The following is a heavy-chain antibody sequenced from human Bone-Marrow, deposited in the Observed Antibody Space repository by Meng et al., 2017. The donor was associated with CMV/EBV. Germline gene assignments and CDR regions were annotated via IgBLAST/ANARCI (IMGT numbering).Heavy chain of an antibody. D-gene: IGHD3-3*01. Sequence: GESLKISCAASGFTFSSYWMSWVRQAPGKGLEWVANIKQDGSEKYYVDSVKGRFTISRDNAKNSLYLQMNSLRAEDTAVYYCAREGRYYDFWSGYYKGTYYYYYGMDVWGQGTTVTVSS. J-gene: IGHJ6*02. V-gene: IGHV3-7*01. CDR1: GFTFSSYW. CDR3: AREGRYYDFWSGYYKGTYYYYYGMDV. CDR2: IKQDGSEK.